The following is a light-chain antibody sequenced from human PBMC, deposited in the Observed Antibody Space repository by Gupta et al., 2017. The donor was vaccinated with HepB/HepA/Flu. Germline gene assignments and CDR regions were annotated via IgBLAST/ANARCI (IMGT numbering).Light chain of an antibody. J-gene: IGLJ2*01. CDR2: EVN. CDR3: CSYAGSSTFVV. V-gene: IGLV2-23*02. CDR1: SSDVGSYNL. Sequence: VSGSPGQSITISCTGTSSDVGSYNLVSWYQQHPGKAPKLMIYEVNKRPSGVSNRFSGSKSGNTASLTISGLQAEDEADYYCCSYAGSSTFVVFGGGTKLTVL.